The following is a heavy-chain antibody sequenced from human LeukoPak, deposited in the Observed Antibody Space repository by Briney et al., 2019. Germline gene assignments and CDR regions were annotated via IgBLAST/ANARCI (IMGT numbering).Heavy chain of an antibody. CDR2: IYPGDSDT. J-gene: IGHJ1*01. V-gene: IGHV5-51*01. D-gene: IGHD4-23*01. Sequence: GETLKISCKDSGYSFTSYWIGCVRPMPGKGLEWMGIIYPGDSDTRYSPSFQGQVTISADKSISTAYLQWSSLKASDTAMYYCARAAYGGNSGQCVQHWGQGTLVTVSS. CDR3: ARAAYGGNSGQCVQH. CDR1: GYSFTSYW.